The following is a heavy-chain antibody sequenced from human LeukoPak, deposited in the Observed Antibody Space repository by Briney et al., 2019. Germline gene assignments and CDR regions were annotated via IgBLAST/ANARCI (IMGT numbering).Heavy chain of an antibody. CDR2: INHSGST. V-gene: IGHV4-34*01. D-gene: IGHD2-2*02. J-gene: IGHJ5*02. Sequence: SETLSLTCAVYGGSLSGYYWSWIRQPPGKGLEWIGEINHSGSTNYNPSLKSRVTISVDTSKNQFSLKLSSVTAADTAVYYCAREAVVVPAAIWARWFDPWGQGTLVTVSS. CDR1: GGSLSGYY. CDR3: AREAVVVPAAIWARWFDP.